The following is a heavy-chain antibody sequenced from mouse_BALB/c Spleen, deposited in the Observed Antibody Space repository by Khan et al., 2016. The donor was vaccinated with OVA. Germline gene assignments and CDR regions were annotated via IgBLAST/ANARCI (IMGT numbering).Heavy chain of an antibody. CDR2: TNPTNGRT. V-gene: IGHV1S81*02. D-gene: IGHD1-1*01. CDR3: ARSKKIVATYFDY. Sequence: QVQLQQPGAELVKAGASVKMSCKASGYTFTSYWMHWVKQRLGQGLEWFAETNPTNGRTYYNEKFKSRATLIVDKSSSTAYMLLSGPTFEDSAVYYCARSKKIVATYFDYWGQGTTLTVSS. J-gene: IGHJ2*01. CDR1: GYTFTSYW.